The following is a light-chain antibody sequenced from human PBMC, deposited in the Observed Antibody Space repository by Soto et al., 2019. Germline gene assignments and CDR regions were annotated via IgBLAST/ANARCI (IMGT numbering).Light chain of an antibody. CDR3: QQFGSSIPHT. CDR1: QVIGSRY. CDR2: GAS. Sequence: EIVMTQSPGTLSLSPGERATISCRASQVIGSRYLAWYHQKSGQAPRLLIYGASSRATGIPDRFSGSGSGTDVTLTLSRLEPEDFGVYYCQQFGSSIPHTFGQGTKLEIK. J-gene: IGKJ2*01. V-gene: IGKV3-20*01.